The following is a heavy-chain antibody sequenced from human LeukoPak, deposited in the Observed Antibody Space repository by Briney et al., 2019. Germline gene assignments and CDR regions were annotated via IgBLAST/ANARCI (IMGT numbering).Heavy chain of an antibody. Sequence: PSETLSLTCTVSGGSISSGGYYWSWIRQHPGKGLEWIGYIYYSGSTYYNPSLKSRVTISVDTSKNQFSLKLSSVTAADTAVYYCARAAWGGSSSWYPLDYCGQGTLVTVSS. V-gene: IGHV4-31*03. CDR2: IYYSGST. CDR3: ARAAWGGSSSWYPLDY. J-gene: IGHJ4*02. D-gene: IGHD6-13*01. CDR1: GGSISSGGYY.